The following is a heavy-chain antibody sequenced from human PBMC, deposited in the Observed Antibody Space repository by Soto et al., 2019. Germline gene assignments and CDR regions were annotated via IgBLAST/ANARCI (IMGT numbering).Heavy chain of an antibody. V-gene: IGHV1-18*04. Sequence: ASVKVSCKSSGYTFSTHGIGWVRQAPGQGLEWMGWISGYNGNANYAQKFQGRVTVTADTSTSTVYMELKTLSSDDTAVYYCARGKPFLELMSSRYYFDFWVQGTLVIVSA. CDR2: ISGYNGNA. CDR1: GYTFSTHG. CDR3: ARGKPFLELMSSRYYFDF. J-gene: IGHJ4*02. D-gene: IGHD3-3*02.